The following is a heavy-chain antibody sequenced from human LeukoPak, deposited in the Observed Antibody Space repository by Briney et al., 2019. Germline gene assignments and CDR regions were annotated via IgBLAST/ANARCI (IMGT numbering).Heavy chain of an antibody. CDR1: GGSISSSSYY. V-gene: IGHV4-39*01. Sequence: PSETLSLTCTVSGGSISSSSYYWGWIRQPPGKGLEWIGSIYYSGSTYYNPSLKSRVTISVDTSKNQFSLKLNSVTTADTAVYYCARHDYRDYNPGTNWFDPWGQGTLVTVSS. CDR2: IYYSGST. CDR3: ARHDYRDYNPGTNWFDP. D-gene: IGHD4-17*01. J-gene: IGHJ5*02.